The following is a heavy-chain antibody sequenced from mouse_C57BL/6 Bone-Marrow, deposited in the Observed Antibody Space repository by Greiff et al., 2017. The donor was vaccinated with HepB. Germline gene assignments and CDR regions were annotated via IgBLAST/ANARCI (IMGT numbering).Heavy chain of an antibody. D-gene: IGHD1-1*01. J-gene: IGHJ4*01. Sequence: EVKLVESGGGLVQPGGSMKLSCVASGFTFSNYWMNWVRQSPEKGLEWVGQIRLKSDNYATHYAESVKGRFTISRDDSKSSVYLQMNNLRAEDTGIYYCTGYYYYGSCYAMDYWGQGTSVTVSS. CDR1: GFTFSNYW. V-gene: IGHV6-3*01. CDR3: TGYYYYGSCYAMDY. CDR2: IRLKSDNYAT.